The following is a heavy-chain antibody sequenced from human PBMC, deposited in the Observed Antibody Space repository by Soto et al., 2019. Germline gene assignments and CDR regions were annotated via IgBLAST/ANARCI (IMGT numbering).Heavy chain of an antibody. CDR1: GFTFSRYL. CDR2: IKQDGSEI. J-gene: IGHJ4*02. D-gene: IGHD6-19*01. V-gene: IGHV3-7*03. Sequence: GGSLRLSCAASGFTFSRYLMSWVRQAPGKGLEWVANIKQDGSEIYYVDSVKGRFTISRDNAKNSLYLQMNRLGAEDTAVYYCARDSGWSMWDYWGQGTLVTVYS. CDR3: ARDSGWSMWDY.